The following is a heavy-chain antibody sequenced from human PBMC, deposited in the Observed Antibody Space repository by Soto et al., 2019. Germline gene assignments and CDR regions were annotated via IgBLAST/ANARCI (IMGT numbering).Heavy chain of an antibody. J-gene: IGHJ2*01. D-gene: IGHD3-9*01. Sequence: QVQLVQSGAEVKKPGASVKVSCKASGYTFTSYAMHWVRQAPGQRLEWMGWINAGNGNTKYSQKFQGRVTITRDTXXSTAYMELSSLRSEDTAVYYCARDLTLRNYWYFDLWGRGTLVTVSS. CDR1: GYTFTSYA. CDR3: ARDLTLRNYWYFDL. CDR2: INAGNGNT. V-gene: IGHV1-3*01.